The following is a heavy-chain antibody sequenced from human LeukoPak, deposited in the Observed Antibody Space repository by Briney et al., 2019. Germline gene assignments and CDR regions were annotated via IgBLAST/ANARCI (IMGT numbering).Heavy chain of an antibody. J-gene: IGHJ3*02. V-gene: IGHV3-53*01. D-gene: IGHD4-23*01. Sequence: GGSLRLSCAASGFSVSSNFMTWVRQAPGKGLEWLSVIFSVGSTYYADSVKGRLTISRDNSKNTLYLQMSSLRAEDTAVYFCARGRRWDLLVSLIDASDIWGQGTMVTVSS. CDR3: ARGRRWDLLVSLIDASDI. CDR2: IFSVGST. CDR1: GFSVSSNF.